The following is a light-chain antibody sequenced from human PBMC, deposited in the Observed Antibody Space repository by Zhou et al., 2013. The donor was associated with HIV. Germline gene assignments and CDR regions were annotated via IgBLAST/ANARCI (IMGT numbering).Light chain of an antibody. V-gene: IGKV1-39*01. CDR2: GAS. CDR3: QQSYTTPYT. CDR1: QSISSY. J-gene: IGKJ2*01. Sequence: DIQMTQSPSSLSASVGDRVTITCRASQSISSYLNWYQMKPGKAPNLLISGASALQSGVPLRFSGSGSGTDFTLTISGLQPEDLATYYCQQSYTTPYTFGQGTKLEI.